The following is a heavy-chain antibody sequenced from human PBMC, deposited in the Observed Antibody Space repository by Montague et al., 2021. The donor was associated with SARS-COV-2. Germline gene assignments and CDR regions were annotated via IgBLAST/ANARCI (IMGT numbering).Heavy chain of an antibody. V-gene: IGHV4-59*01. D-gene: IGHD4-17*01. CDR2: K. CDR3: ARVGAYGDYPTPPTFYY. J-gene: IGHJ4*02. Sequence: KKKNPSLKSRVTISVDTSKNQFSLKLSSVTAADTAVYYCARVGAYGDYPTPPTFYYWGQGTPVTVSS.